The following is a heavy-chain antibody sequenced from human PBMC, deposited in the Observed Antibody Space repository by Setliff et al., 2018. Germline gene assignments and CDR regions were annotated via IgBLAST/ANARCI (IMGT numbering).Heavy chain of an antibody. V-gene: IGHV4-34*01. Sequence: PSETLSLTCAVYGGSFSGYYWSWIRQPPGKGLEWIGSIYHSGSTYYNPSLKSRVTISVDTSKNQFSLKLSSVTAADTAVYYCARHSSRPYWGQGTLVTVSS. J-gene: IGHJ4*02. CDR1: GGSFSGYY. CDR2: IYHSGST. CDR3: ARHSSRPY.